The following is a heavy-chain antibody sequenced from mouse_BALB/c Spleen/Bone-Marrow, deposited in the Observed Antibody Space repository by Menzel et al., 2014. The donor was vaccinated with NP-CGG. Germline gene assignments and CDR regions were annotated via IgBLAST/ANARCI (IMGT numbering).Heavy chain of an antibody. CDR3: ASYVYGYYFDY. Sequence: VQLKQPGAELVKPGASVKLSCTASGFNIKDTYMHWVKQRPEQGLEWIGRIDPANGNTKYDPKFQGKATITAGTSSNTAYLQLSSLTSEDTAVYYCASYVYGYYFDYWGQGTPLTVSS. J-gene: IGHJ2*01. V-gene: IGHV14-3*02. CDR2: IDPANGNT. CDR1: GFNIKDTY. D-gene: IGHD2-2*01.